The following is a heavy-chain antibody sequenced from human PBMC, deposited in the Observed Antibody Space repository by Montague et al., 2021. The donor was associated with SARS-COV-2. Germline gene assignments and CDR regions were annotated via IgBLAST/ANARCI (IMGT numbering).Heavy chain of an antibody. D-gene: IGHD5-24*01. J-gene: IGHJ6*02. V-gene: IGHV3-48*03. CDR1: GFTFSSYE. Sequence: SLRLSCAASGFTFSSYEMSWVRQAPGKELEWVSYISSSGSTIYYADSVKGRFTISRDNAKNSLYLQMNSLRAEDTAVYYCASEMATIEYYYYGMDVWGQGTTVTVSS. CDR2: ISSSGSTI. CDR3: ASEMATIEYYYYGMDV.